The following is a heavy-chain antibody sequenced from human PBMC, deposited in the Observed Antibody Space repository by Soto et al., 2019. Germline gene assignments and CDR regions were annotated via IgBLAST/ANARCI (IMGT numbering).Heavy chain of an antibody. CDR2: INPEGSEK. J-gene: IGHJ4*02. Sequence: EVQLVESGGGLVQPGGSLRLSCAGSGFIFSDYWMTWVRQAPGKGLEWVANINPEGSEKYYVDSVKDRFTISRDNAKNSLYLQMISLRAEDTAVYYCARARIDYWGRGTLITVSS. CDR3: ARARIDY. CDR1: GFIFSDYW. V-gene: IGHV3-7*03.